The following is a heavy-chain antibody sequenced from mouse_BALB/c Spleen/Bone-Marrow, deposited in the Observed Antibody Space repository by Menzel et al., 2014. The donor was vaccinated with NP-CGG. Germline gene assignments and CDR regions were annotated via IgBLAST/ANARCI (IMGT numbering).Heavy chain of an antibody. CDR3: ARYPSYYYGYAMDY. V-gene: IGHV5-9*03. D-gene: IGHD1-1*01. CDR2: IGSGGGNT. CDR1: GFTFSSYT. Sequence: EVKLVESGGGLVKPGGSLKLSCAASGFTFSSYTMSWVRQTPEKRLEWVATIGSGGGNTYYPDSVKGRFTISRDNAKNNLYLQMSSLRSEDTALYYCARYPSYYYGYAMDYWGQGTSVTVSS. J-gene: IGHJ4*01.